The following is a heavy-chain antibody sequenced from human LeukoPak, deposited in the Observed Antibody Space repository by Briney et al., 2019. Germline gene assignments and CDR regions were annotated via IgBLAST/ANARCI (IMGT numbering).Heavy chain of an antibody. J-gene: IGHJ4*02. CDR1: GGSISSGGYY. D-gene: IGHD4-17*01. V-gene: IGHV4-31*03. CDR3: VRDAGMTTVRY. Sequence: SETLSLTCTVSGGSISSGGYYWSWIRQHPGKGLEWIGYIYYSGSTYYNPSLKSRVTISVDTSKNQFSLKLSSVTAADTAVYYCVRDAGMTTVRYWGQGTLVTVSS. CDR2: IYYSGST.